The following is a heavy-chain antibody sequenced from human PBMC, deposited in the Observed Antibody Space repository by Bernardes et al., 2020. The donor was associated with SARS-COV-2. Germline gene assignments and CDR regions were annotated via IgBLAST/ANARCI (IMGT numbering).Heavy chain of an antibody. CDR2: ISAYNGNT. CDR3: ARAPTGERWLQFGY. J-gene: IGHJ4*02. D-gene: IGHD3-10*01. Sequence: ASVKVSCKASGYTFTSYGISWVRQAPGQGLEWMGWISAYNGNTNYAQKLQGRVTMTTDTPTSTAYMELRSLRSDDTAVYYCARAPTGERWLQFGYWGQGTLITVSS. V-gene: IGHV1-18*01. CDR1: GYTFTSYG.